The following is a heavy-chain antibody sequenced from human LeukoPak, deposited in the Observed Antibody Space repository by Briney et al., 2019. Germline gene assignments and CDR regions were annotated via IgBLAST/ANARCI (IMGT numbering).Heavy chain of an antibody. CDR1: GGSISSGSYY. V-gene: IGHV4-61*02. D-gene: IGHD6-13*01. CDR3: ARVAAGIGFFQH. CDR2: IYTSGST. Sequence: SETLSLTCTVSGGSISSGSYYWSWIRQPAGKGLEWIGRIYTSGSTNHNPSLKSRVTISVDTSKNQFSLKVSSVTAADTAVYCCARVAAGIGFFQHWGQGTLVTVSS. J-gene: IGHJ1*01.